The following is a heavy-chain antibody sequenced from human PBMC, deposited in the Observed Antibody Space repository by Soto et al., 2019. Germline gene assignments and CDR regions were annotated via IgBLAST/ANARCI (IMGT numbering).Heavy chain of an antibody. CDR2: ISYGGST. Sequence: QVQLQESGPGLVKPSQTLSLTCTISGGSINSGGYCWSWIRQHPGKGLDWIGCISYGGSTSYNPSLKSRVTISVDTSKNQFSLKLTSVTAADTAVYYCSRGILVWGQGALITVSS. CDR1: GGSINSGGYC. J-gene: IGHJ4*02. CDR3: SRGILV. V-gene: IGHV4-31*03. D-gene: IGHD5-18*01.